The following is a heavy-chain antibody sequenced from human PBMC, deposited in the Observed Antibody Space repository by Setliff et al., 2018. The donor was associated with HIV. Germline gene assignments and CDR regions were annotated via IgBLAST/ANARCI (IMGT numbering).Heavy chain of an antibody. V-gene: IGHV5-51*01. Sequence: PGESLKISCKASGYTFTSNWIGWVRQVPGKGLEWMGIIDPRDSDTRYSPSFKGQVTISADKSITTAYLQWSSLRASDTAMYYCAKGGGLNFRYHDWFVKIWGQGTLVTVSS. J-gene: IGHJ4*03. CDR3: AKGGGLNFRYHDWFVKI. D-gene: IGHD3-9*01. CDR1: GYTFTSNW. CDR2: IDPRDSDT.